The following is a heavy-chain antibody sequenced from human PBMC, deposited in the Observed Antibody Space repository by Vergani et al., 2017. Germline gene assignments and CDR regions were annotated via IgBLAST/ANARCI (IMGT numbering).Heavy chain of an antibody. Sequence: QVQLQESGPGLVKPSETLSLTCTVSGGSVSSGSSYWTWIRQPAGKGLEWIGDIYYRGSTNSNPSLKSRVTKSVDTPKNQFSLKLSSVTAADPAVYYCARGSPGAYFDYWGQGSLVTVSS. D-gene: IGHD3-10*01. V-gene: IGHV4-61*10. CDR3: ARGSPGAYFDY. CDR1: GGSVSSGSSY. CDR2: IYYRGST. J-gene: IGHJ4*02.